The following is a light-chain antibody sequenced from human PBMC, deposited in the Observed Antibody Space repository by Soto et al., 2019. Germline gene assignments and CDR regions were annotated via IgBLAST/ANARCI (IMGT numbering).Light chain of an antibody. V-gene: IGKV1-9*01. CDR3: QQLKSYPLS. CDR2: AAS. J-gene: IGKJ4*01. Sequence: DIPLTQSPSFLSASVGDRVTITCRTSQEISSYLAWYQQKPGKAPQLLISAASTLQSGVPSRFSGSGSGTEFTLTISSLQPEDFATYYCQQLKSYPLSFGGGTKVEI. CDR1: QEISSY.